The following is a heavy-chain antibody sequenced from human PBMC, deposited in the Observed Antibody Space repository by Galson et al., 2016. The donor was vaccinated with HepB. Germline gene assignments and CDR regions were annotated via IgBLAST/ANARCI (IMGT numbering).Heavy chain of an antibody. Sequence: SETLSLTCIVSGGLINSYYWSWIRQPPGKGLEWIGYIHYTGSTNYNPSLESRVTISVDRSKKQFSLKLFSVTAADTAVYYCARDVAMIPAVLSSWGQGTLVTVSS. D-gene: IGHD2-2*01. J-gene: IGHJ4*02. V-gene: IGHV4-59*01. CDR1: GGLINSYY. CDR2: IHYTGST. CDR3: ARDVAMIPAVLSS.